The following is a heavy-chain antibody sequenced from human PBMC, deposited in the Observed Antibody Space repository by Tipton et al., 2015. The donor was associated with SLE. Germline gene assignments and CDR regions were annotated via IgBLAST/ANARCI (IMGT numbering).Heavy chain of an antibody. V-gene: IGHV4-34*01. CDR2: INHSGST. J-gene: IGHJ4*02. CDR3: ARRGGIVVVPAAAYYFDY. CDR1: GGSFSGYY. D-gene: IGHD2-2*01. Sequence: TLSLTCTVYGGSFSGYYWSWIRQPPGKGLEWIGEINHSGSTNYNPSLKSRVTISVDTSKNQFSLKLSSVTAADTAVYYCARRGGIVVVPAAAYYFDYWGQGTLVTVSS.